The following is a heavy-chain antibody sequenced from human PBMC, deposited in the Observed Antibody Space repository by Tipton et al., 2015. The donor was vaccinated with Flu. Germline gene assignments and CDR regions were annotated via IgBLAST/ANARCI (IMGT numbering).Heavy chain of an antibody. CDR1: GFNFSSYG. V-gene: IGHV3-33*01. J-gene: IGHJ3*02. CDR2: IWHDGSKQ. Sequence: QLVQSGGGLVQPGGSLRLSCAASGFNFSSYGMHWVRQAPGKGLEWVAVIWHDGSKQYYADSVKGRFTISRDNSMNTLYLRMNSLRAEDTAVYYCTRSYYYDSSGYDAFDIWGQGTMVIVSS. CDR3: TRSYYYDSSGYDAFDI. D-gene: IGHD3-22*01.